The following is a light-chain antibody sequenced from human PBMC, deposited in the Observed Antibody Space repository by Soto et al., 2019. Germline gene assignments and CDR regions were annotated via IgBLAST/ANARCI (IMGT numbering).Light chain of an antibody. V-gene: IGKV1-39*01. Sequence: DIQMTQSPSSLSASVGDRVTITCRAGQYIGRYLNWYQQKPGKAPKLLIYAASSLHSGVPSRSSGSGSGTDFTLTISSLQPEDFATYSCQQTYRTPLTFGGGTKVDIK. CDR2: AAS. CDR3: QQTYRTPLT. J-gene: IGKJ4*01. CDR1: QYIGRY.